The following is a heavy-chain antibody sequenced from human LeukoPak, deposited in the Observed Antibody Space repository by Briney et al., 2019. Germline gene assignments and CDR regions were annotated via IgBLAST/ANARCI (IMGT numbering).Heavy chain of an antibody. V-gene: IGHV3-30*03. D-gene: IGHD6-19*01. J-gene: IGHJ4*02. CDR3: ASTPPYSSGWYPHFDY. Sequence: GRSLRLSCAASGFTFSSYGMHWVRQAPGKGLEWVAVISYDGSNKYYADSVKGRFTISRDNSKNTLYLQMNSLRAEDTAVYYCASTPPYSSGWYPHFDYWGQGALVTVSS. CDR1: GFTFSSYG. CDR2: ISYDGSNK.